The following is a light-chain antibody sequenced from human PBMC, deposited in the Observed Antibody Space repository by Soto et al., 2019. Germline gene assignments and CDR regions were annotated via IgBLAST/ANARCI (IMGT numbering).Light chain of an antibody. CDR3: SSYTTSSTYV. CDR1: SSDVGSYNR. J-gene: IGLJ1*01. Sequence: QSVLAQPPSVSGSPGQSVTISCTGTSSDVGSYNRVSWYQQPPDTAPKLMIYEVSNRPSGVPDRFSGSKPGNTASLTISGLQAEDEADYYCSSYTTSSTYVFGTATKVPVL. V-gene: IGLV2-18*02. CDR2: EVS.